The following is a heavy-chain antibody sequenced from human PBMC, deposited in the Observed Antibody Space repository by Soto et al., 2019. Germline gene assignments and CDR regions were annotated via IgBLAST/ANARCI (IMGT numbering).Heavy chain of an antibody. Sequence: PSETLSLTCTVSGGSISSGGYYWSWIRQHPGKGLEWIGYIYYSGSTYYNPSLKSRVTISVDTSKNQFSLKLSSVTAADTAVYYCARADTYYDFWGRIRPNINWFDPWGQGTLVTVSS. J-gene: IGHJ5*02. CDR3: ARADTYYDFWGRIRPNINWFDP. CDR1: GGSISSGGYY. D-gene: IGHD3-3*01. V-gene: IGHV4-31*03. CDR2: IYYSGST.